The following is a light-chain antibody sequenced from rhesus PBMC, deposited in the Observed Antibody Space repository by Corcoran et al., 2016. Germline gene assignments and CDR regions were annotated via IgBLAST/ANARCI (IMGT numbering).Light chain of an antibody. J-gene: IGKJ1*01. Sequence: DIQMTQSPSSLSASVGDTVTITCRASQSISSWLDWYQQKPGKAPKLLIYKASSLQSGVPSRFSGSGSGTDFTLTIRGRQPEDFSTYYCLHYSSSPRTFGQGTKVEIK. CDR1: QSISSW. V-gene: IGKV1-22*01. CDR2: KAS. CDR3: LHYSSSPRT.